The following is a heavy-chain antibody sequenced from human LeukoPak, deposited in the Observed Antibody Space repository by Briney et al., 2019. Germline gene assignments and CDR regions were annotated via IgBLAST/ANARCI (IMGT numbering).Heavy chain of an antibody. V-gene: IGHV3-23*01. Sequence: GGSLRLSCAASGFTFSNYAMSWVRQAPGKGLEWVSAITATSSNTYDADSVQGRFIIFRDNSKNTLYLQMNSLRPEDTAIYYCAKLFDSGTYNNFFHYWGQGTLVTVSS. J-gene: IGHJ4*02. CDR2: ITATSSNT. CDR1: GFTFSNYA. CDR3: AKLFDSGTYNNFFHY. D-gene: IGHD3-10*01.